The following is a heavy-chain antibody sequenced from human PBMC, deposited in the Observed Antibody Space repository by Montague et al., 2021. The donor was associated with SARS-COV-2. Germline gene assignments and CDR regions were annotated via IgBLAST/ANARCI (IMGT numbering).Heavy chain of an antibody. D-gene: IGHD3-16*02. CDR1: GGSTNNFY. J-gene: IGHJ5*02. CDR3: ARTSLASASCRFDP. CDR2: IYYSGGT. V-gene: IGHV4-59*01. Sequence: SETLSLTCTVSGGSTNNFYWSWIRQPPGEGLEWIGYIYYSGGTDYNPSLKSRVTISIDTSKNQFSLNLTSVTAADTGVYYCARTSLASASCRFDPWGQGTLVTVSS.